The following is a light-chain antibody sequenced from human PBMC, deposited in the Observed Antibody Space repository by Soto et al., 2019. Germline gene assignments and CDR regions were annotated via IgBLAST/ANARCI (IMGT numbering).Light chain of an antibody. CDR1: STDVGASNY. J-gene: IGLJ1*01. CDR3: AAWDDSLNAL. Sequence: QSALTQPASVSGSPGQSITISCTGTSTDVGASNYVSWYQQHPGKAPKLMISEVSNRPSGVSTRFSGTKSGNTASLTISGLQAEDEADYYCAAWDDSLNALFGTGTKVTVL. V-gene: IGLV2-14*01. CDR2: EVS.